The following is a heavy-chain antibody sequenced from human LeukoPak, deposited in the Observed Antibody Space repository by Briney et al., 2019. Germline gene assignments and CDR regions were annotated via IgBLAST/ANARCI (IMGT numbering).Heavy chain of an antibody. CDR3: AREATVSRYFDY. J-gene: IGHJ4*02. CDR2: IYYSGST. V-gene: IGHV4-34*11. Sequence: SETLSLTCAVYGGSFSGYYWSWIRQPPGKGLEWIGYIYYSGSTNYNPSLKSRVTMSVDTSKNLFSLSLTSVTAADTAVYYCAREATVSRYFDYWGQGTLVTVSS. D-gene: IGHD4-4*01. CDR1: GGSFSGYY.